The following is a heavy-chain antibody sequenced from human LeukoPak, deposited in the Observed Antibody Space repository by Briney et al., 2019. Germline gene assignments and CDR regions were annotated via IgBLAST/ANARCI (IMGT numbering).Heavy chain of an antibody. V-gene: IGHV4-34*01. D-gene: IGHD3-3*01. CDR1: GGSFSDYY. Sequence: SETLSLTCAVYGGSFSDYYWGWIRQPPGKGLEWIGEINHRGYTNYKPSLKSRVTISIDTSKNQFSLKLSSVTAADTAVYFCARAVIKPTTIFGLVTNYFYYMDVWGKGTTVTVSS. J-gene: IGHJ6*03. CDR3: ARAVIKPTTIFGLVTNYFYYMDV. CDR2: INHRGYT.